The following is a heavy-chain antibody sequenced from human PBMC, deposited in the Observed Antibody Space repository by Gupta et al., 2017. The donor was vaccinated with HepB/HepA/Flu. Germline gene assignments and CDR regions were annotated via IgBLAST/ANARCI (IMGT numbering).Heavy chain of an antibody. D-gene: IGHD3-16*01. CDR2: RRASHLCT. J-gene: IGHJ6*01. CDR3: ARAHDACNYVWFSD. Sequence: EVQLVESGGGLVQPGGSLRLSCAAAGFIVSSYAMRLVCQAPGRGREWFSTRRASHLCTYYADCVTGRLTISLATSKTTVSPPITILRAEDTAVYHCARAHDACNYVWFSDGGHGTPVPVS. CDR1: GFIVSSYA. V-gene: IGHV3-23*04.